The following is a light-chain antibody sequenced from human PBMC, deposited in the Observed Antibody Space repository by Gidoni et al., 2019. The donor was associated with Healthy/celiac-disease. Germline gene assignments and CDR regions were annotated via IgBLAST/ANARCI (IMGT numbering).Light chain of an antibody. J-gene: IGKJ4*01. CDR2: AAS. CDR3: QQSYSTPLT. Sequence: IQMPQSPSSLSAYVGDRVTITCRASQSISSYFNWYQQKPGKAPKLLSYAASSLQRGVPSRFSGSGSGTEFTLTISSLQPEDFATYYCQQSYSTPLTFGGGTKVEIK. CDR1: QSISSY. V-gene: IGKV1-39*01.